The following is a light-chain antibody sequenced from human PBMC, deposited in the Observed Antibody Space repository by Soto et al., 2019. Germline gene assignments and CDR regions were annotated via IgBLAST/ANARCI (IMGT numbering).Light chain of an antibody. J-gene: IGKJ4*01. CDR1: QSISTY. CDR3: QQSYSSPPLT. CDR2: AAS. V-gene: IGKV1-39*01. Sequence: DIQMTQSPSSLSVSVGDRVTLTCRASQSISTYLNWYQQKPGRAPKLLIYAASSLQGGVPSRFSGSGSGTDFTLTISSLQPEDFATYYCQQSYSSPPLTFGGGTKVEIK.